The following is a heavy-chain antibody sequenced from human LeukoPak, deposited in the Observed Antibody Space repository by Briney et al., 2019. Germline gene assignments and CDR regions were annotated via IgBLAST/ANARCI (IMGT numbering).Heavy chain of an antibody. D-gene: IGHD3-22*01. V-gene: IGHV1-69*04. CDR2: IIPILGIA. Sequence: GASVKVSCKASGGTFSSYAISWVRQVPGQGLEWMGRIIPILGIANYAQKFQGRVTITADKSTSTAYMELSSLRSEDTAVYYCARANYYDSSGNYWGQGTLVTVSS. CDR3: ARANYYDSSGNY. CDR1: GGTFSSYA. J-gene: IGHJ4*02.